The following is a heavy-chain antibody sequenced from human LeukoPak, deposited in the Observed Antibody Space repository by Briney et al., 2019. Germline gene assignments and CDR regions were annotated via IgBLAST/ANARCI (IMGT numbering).Heavy chain of an antibody. Sequence: SETLSLTCTVSGGSTSSYYWSWIRQPPGKGLEWIGYIYYSGSTNYNPSLKSRVTISVDTSKNQFSLKLSSVTAADTAVYYCARTSPRERSSWYWFDPWGQGTLVTVSS. D-gene: IGHD6-13*01. CDR3: ARTSPRERSSWYWFDP. CDR2: IYYSGST. V-gene: IGHV4-59*01. CDR1: GGSTSSYY. J-gene: IGHJ5*02.